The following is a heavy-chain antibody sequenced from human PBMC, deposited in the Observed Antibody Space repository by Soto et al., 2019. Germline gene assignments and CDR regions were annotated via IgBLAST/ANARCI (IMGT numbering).Heavy chain of an antibody. J-gene: IGHJ4*02. CDR1: GFSVSTYG. Sequence: EVQLLGSGGGLVQPGGSLRLSCAASGFSVSTYGVTWARQAPGKGLEWVSGVSGGDGGTHYADSVKGRFTISRDNSKNTVYLLMNSLRADDTAVYYCARWNGFGDYWGQGTLVTVSS. CDR2: VSGGDGGT. D-gene: IGHD1-1*01. CDR3: ARWNGFGDY. V-gene: IGHV3-23*01.